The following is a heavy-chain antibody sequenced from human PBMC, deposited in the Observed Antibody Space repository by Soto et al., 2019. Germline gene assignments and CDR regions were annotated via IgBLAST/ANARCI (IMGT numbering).Heavy chain of an antibody. CDR2: INHSGST. CDR3: ARKPGSSWYRGDYFDY. V-gene: IGHV4-34*01. D-gene: IGHD6-13*01. CDR1: GGSFSGYY. J-gene: IGHJ4*02. Sequence: SETLSLTCAVYGGSFSGYYWSWIRQPPGKGLEWIGEINHSGSTNYNPSLKSRVTISVDTSKNQFSLKLSSVTAADTAVYYCARKPGSSWYRGDYFDYWGQGTLVTVSS.